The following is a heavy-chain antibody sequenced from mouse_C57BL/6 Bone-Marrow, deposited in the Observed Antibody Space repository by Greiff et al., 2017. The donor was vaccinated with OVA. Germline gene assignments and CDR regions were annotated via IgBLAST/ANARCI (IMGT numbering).Heavy chain of an antibody. J-gene: IGHJ4*01. V-gene: IGHV1-31*01. CDR2: IYPYNGVS. CDR3: ARWTSYYAMDY. CDR1: GYSFTGYY. Sequence: VHVKQSGPELVKPGASVKISCKASGYSFTGYYMHWVKQSHGNILDWIGYIYPYNGVSSYNQKFKGKATLTVDKSSSTAYMELRSLTSEDSAVYYCARWTSYYAMDYWGQGTSVTVSS.